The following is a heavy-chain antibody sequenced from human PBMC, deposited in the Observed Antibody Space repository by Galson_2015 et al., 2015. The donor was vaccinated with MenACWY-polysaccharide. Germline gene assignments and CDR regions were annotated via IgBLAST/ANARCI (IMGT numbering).Heavy chain of an antibody. D-gene: IGHD6-19*01. CDR2: INPSGGST. CDR1: GYTFTDYY. CDR3: AITGRPVAGTIPIYGDY. V-gene: IGHV1-46*01. J-gene: IGHJ4*02. Sequence: SVKVSCKASGYTFTDYYVHWVRQAPGQGLEWMAIINPSGGSTGYAQKFQGRVTVTRDTSTSTVYMELSSLRSEDTAVYYCAITGRPVAGTIPIYGDYWGQGTLFPGSS.